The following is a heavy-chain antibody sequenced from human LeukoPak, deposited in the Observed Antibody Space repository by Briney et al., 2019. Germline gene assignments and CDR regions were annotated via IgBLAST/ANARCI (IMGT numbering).Heavy chain of an antibody. V-gene: IGHV3-66*01. CDR1: GFTVSSKY. J-gene: IGHJ6*03. CDR2: IYSGDIT. D-gene: IGHD3-10*01. CDR3: ARGGSSGIFYFYMDV. Sequence: GGSLRPSCVVSGFTVSSKYMSWVRQAPGKGLGWVSVIYSGDITYYADSVKGRFTISRDISKNTLYLHMNSLRAEDMAVYYCARGGSSGIFYFYMDVWGKGTTVTISS.